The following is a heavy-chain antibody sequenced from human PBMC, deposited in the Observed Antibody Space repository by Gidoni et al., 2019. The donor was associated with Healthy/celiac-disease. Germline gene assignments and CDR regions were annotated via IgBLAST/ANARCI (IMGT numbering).Heavy chain of an antibody. Sequence: EVQLVESGGGWVKPGGSLSSSGAAAGVTFGKAWRRGVRQAPGKGLGFVGRIQSTTDGGTTDYAAPVKGRFTISRDDSKNTLYLQMNILKPEDTAVYYCTTVRPTFLLRDMDVWGQGTTFTVSS. V-gene: IGHV3-15*01. CDR3: TTVRPTFLLRDMDV. J-gene: IGHJ6*02. D-gene: IGHD3-16*01. CDR2: IQSTTDGGTT. CDR1: GVTFGKAW.